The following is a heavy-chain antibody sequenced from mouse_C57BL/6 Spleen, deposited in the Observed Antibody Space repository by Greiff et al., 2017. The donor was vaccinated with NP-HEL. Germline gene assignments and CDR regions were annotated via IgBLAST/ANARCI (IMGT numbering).Heavy chain of an antibody. Sequence: EVKLMESGGGLVKPGGSLKLSCAASGFTFSSYAMSWVRQTPEKRLEWVATISDGGSYTYYPDNVKGRFTISRDNAKNNLYLQMSHLKSEDTAMYYCARGRLRRTSDAMDYWGQGTSVTVSS. J-gene: IGHJ4*01. CDR3: ARGRLRRTSDAMDY. D-gene: IGHD2-4*01. V-gene: IGHV5-4*03. CDR1: GFTFSSYA. CDR2: ISDGGSYT.